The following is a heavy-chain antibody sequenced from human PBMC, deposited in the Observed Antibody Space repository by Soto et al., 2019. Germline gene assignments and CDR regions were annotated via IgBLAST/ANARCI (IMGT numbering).Heavy chain of an antibody. D-gene: IGHD2-2*01. Sequence: VSLRLSCAASGFTFSSYSMNWVRQAPGKGLEWVSSISSSSSYIYYADSVKGRFTISRDNAKNSLYLQMNSLRAEDTAVYYCAGGCSSTSCYSGYYYYGMDVWGQGTTVTVSS. CDR2: ISSSSSYI. V-gene: IGHV3-21*01. CDR1: GFTFSSYS. CDR3: AGGCSSTSCYSGYYYYGMDV. J-gene: IGHJ6*02.